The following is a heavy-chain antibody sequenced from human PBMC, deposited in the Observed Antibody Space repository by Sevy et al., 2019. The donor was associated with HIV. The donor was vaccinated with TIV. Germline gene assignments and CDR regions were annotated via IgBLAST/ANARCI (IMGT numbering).Heavy chain of an antibody. Sequence: GGSLRLFCAASGFTFSSYGMHWVRQAPGKGLEWVAVIWYDGSSKYYADSVKGRFTVSRDNSKNTLYLQMNSLRAEDTAVYYCARDKLLPFTVTMVRGALSYYFDSWGQGTLVTVSS. V-gene: IGHV3-33*01. CDR3: ARDKLLPFTVTMVRGALSYYFDS. CDR1: GFTFSSYG. J-gene: IGHJ4*02. CDR2: IWYDGSSK. D-gene: IGHD3-10*01.